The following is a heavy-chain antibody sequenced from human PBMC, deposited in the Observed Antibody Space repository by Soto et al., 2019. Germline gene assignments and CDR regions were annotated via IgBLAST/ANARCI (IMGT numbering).Heavy chain of an antibody. V-gene: IGHV3-23*01. J-gene: IGHJ4*02. CDR1: GFIFRNYV. D-gene: IGHD2-8*02. CDR2: ITESGGTT. CDR3: AQLGTTSRFCTDTSCLLTFDY. Sequence: EVQFLESGGGLVQPGGSLKLSCAASGFIFRNYVMSWVRQSPGKGLEWVSAITESGGTTYYADSVKGRFTISRDNSKNTLYLQLDSLRAEDTAVYYCAQLGTTSRFCTDTSCLLTFDYWGQGTLVTVSS.